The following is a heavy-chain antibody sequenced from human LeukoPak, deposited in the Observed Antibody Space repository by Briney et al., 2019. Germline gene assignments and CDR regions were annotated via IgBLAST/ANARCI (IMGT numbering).Heavy chain of an antibody. V-gene: IGHV4-30-2*01. CDR2: IYHSGST. CDR3: ARAAAGLFDY. J-gene: IGHJ4*02. D-gene: IGHD6-13*01. Sequence: SQTLSLTCAVSGGSISSGGYSWSWLRQPPGKGLEWIGYIYHSGSTYYNPSLKSRVTISVDRSKNQFSLKLSSVTAADTAVYYCARAAAGLFDYWGQGTLVTVSS. CDR1: GGSISSGGYS.